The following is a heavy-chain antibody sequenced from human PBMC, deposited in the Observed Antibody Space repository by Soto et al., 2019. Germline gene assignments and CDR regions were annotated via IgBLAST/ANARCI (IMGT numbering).Heavy chain of an antibody. Sequence: SETLSLTWTVSGGSISSGGYYWSWIRQHPGKGLEWIGYIYYSGSTYYNPSLKSRVTISVDTSKNQFSLKLSSVTAADTAVYYCARLGAFYQSLDPWGPGTLVTVSS. V-gene: IGHV4-31*02. D-gene: IGHD3-3*02. CDR2: IYYSGST. CDR3: ARLGAFYQSLDP. CDR1: GGSISSGGYY. J-gene: IGHJ5*02.